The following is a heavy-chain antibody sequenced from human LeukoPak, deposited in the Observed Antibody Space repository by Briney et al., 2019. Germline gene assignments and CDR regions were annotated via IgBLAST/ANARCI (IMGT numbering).Heavy chain of an antibody. Sequence: PGGSLRLSCAASGFTFSNAWMNWVRQAPGKGLEWVGRIKSKTDGGTTDYAAPVKGRFTISRDDSKNTLYLQMNSLKTEDTAMYYCTTDSRGWFGELLGWGQETLVTVSS. V-gene: IGHV3-15*01. J-gene: IGHJ4*02. D-gene: IGHD3-10*01. CDR3: TTDSRGWFGELLG. CDR2: IKSKTDGGTT. CDR1: GFTFSNAW.